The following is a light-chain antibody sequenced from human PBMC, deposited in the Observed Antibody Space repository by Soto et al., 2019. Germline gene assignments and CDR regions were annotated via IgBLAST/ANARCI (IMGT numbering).Light chain of an antibody. V-gene: IGKV1-5*01. CDR2: DAS. J-gene: IGKJ4*01. Sequence: DIQMTQAPSTLSASVGDRVTITCRASQSISRAVAWYQQNPGKALKLLIYDASTFESGVPSRFSGSGSDTEFTLTISGLQPDDFATDYCQKYSGCTTFGGGTKVEIK. CDR1: QSISRA. CDR3: QKYSGCTT.